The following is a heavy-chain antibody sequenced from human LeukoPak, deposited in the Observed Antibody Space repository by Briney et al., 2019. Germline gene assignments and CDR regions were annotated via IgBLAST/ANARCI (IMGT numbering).Heavy chain of an antibody. J-gene: IGHJ4*02. CDR2: IKQDGNEK. Sequence: GGSLRLSCAASGFTFSNYWMSWVRQAPGKGLEWVANIKQDGNEKNFVDSVEGRFTISRDNAKSSLYLQMDSLRAEDTAVYYCAKSATVTTDYFDYWGQGTLVTVSS. CDR1: GFTFSNYW. CDR3: AKSATVTTDYFDY. D-gene: IGHD4-17*01. V-gene: IGHV3-7*03.